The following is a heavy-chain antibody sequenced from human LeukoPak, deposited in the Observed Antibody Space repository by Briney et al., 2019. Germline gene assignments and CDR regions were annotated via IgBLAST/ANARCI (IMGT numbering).Heavy chain of an antibody. CDR1: GFTFSSYW. CDR3: AKHWSYCSTTSCFFNYYYYYMDV. Sequence: GGSLRLSCAASGFTFSSYWMHWVRQAPGKGLVWVSRINTDGSSTSYADSVKGRFTISRDNAKNTLYLQMNSLRAEDTAVYYCAKHWSYCSTTSCFFNYYYYYMDVWGKGTTVTVSS. D-gene: IGHD2-2*01. CDR2: INTDGSST. J-gene: IGHJ6*03. V-gene: IGHV3-74*01.